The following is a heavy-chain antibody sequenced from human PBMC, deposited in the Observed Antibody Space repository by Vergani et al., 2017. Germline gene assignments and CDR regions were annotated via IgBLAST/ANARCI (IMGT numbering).Heavy chain of an antibody. CDR3: ASARIWFGESHFDY. CDR1: GFTFSSYG. D-gene: IGHD3-10*01. CDR2: IWYDGSNK. Sequence: QVQLVESGGGVVQPGRSLRLSCAASGFTFSSYGMHWVRQAPGKGLEWVAVIWYDGSNKYYADSVKGRFTISRDNSKNTLYLQMNSLRAEDTAVYYCASARIWFGESHFDYWGQGTLVTVSS. V-gene: IGHV3-33*01. J-gene: IGHJ4*02.